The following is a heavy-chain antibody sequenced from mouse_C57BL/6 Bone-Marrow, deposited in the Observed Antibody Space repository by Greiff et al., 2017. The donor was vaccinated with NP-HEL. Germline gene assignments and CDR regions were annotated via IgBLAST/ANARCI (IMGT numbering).Heavy chain of an antibody. Sequence: EVKLMESGGGLVKPGGSLKLSCAASGFTFSDYGMHWVRQAPEKGLEWVAYISSGSSTIYYADTVKGRFTISRDNAKNTLSLQMTSLRSEDTAMYYCASPPIYYYGSSYVSAMDYWGQGTSVTVSS. CDR2: ISSGSSTI. CDR1: GFTFSDYG. D-gene: IGHD1-1*01. J-gene: IGHJ4*01. CDR3: ASPPIYYYGSSYVSAMDY. V-gene: IGHV5-17*01.